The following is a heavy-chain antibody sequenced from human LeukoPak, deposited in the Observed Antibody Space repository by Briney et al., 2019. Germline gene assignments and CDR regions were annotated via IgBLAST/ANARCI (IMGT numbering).Heavy chain of an antibody. CDR3: ATEVLDHAVWIDY. CDR2: ISTYNGNT. Sequence: ASVKVSCKASGYTFTSFGLSWVRHAPGQGLEWMGWISTYNGNTHYAQKLQGRVTMTEDTSTDTAYMELSSLRSEDTAVYYCATEVLDHAVWIDYWGQGTLVTVSS. D-gene: IGHD3-16*01. J-gene: IGHJ4*02. V-gene: IGHV1-18*01. CDR1: GYTFTSFG.